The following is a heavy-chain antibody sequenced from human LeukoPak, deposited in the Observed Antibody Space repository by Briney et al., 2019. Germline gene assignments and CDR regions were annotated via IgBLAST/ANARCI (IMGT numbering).Heavy chain of an antibody. J-gene: IGHJ4*02. V-gene: IGHV3-7*01. D-gene: IGHD3-3*01. CDR1: GFTFSSYW. CDR3: ARGVVYPAWSGPHWSDY. Sequence: GGSLRLSCAASGFTFSSYWMSWVRQAPGKGPEWVAHIKQDASQEYHVDSVKGRFTISRDNAKNTLYLQMNSLRAEDTAVYYCARGVVYPAWSGPHWSDYWGQGALVTVSS. CDR2: IKQDASQE.